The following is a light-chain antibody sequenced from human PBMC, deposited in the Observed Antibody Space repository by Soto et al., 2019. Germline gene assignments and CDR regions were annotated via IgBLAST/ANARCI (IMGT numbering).Light chain of an antibody. V-gene: IGKV3-15*01. CDR2: GAS. CDR3: QQYNNWPPMYT. Sequence: EIVMTQSPATLSVSPGERATLSCRASQSVSSSLAWYQQKRGQAPRLLIYGASTRATGIPARFSGSGSGTEFTLAISTLQSEDFAVYYCQQYNNWPPMYTFGQGTKVDIK. J-gene: IGKJ2*01. CDR1: QSVSSS.